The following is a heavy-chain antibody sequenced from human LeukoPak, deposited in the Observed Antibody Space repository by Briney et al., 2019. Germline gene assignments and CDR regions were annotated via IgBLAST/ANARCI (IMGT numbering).Heavy chain of an antibody. J-gene: IGHJ4*02. CDR1: GGSISSYY. V-gene: IGHV4-59*01. CDR3: ARIHRYCSGGACYVLDN. CDR2: IYYSGST. Sequence: PSETLSLTCTVSGGSISSYYWSLIRQPPGKGLEWIGYIYYSGSTNYNPSFKSRITISVDTSRNQFSLQLSSVTAADTAVYYCARIHRYCSGGACYVLDNWGQGTLVAVSS. D-gene: IGHD2-15*01.